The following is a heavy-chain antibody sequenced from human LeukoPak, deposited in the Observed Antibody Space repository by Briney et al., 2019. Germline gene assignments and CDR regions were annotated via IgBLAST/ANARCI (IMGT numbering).Heavy chain of an antibody. CDR2: IYYSGST. D-gene: IGHD2-2*01. Sequence: SETLSLTCTVSGGSISSGDYYWSWIRQPPGKGLEGIGYIYYSGSTYYNPSLKSRVTISVDTSKNQFSLKLTSVTAADTAVYCCARVRGYCSSTICYRYYFDYWGQGTLVTVSS. CDR1: GGSISSGDYY. J-gene: IGHJ4*02. CDR3: ARVRGYCSSTICYRYYFDY. V-gene: IGHV4-30-4*01.